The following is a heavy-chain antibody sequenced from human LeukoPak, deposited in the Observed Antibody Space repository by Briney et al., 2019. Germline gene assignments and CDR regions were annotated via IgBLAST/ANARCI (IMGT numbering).Heavy chain of an antibody. D-gene: IGHD5-24*01. CDR1: GFTFSSYA. V-gene: IGHV3-23*01. CDR2: ISGSGVST. Sequence: GGSLRLSCAASGFTFSSYAMSWVRQAPGRGLEWVSAISGSGVSTYYADSVKGRFTISRDNSKNRLYLQMNSLRAEDTAVYYCAKAGDTWGYNSPLGGRFDYWGQGTLVTVSS. J-gene: IGHJ4*02. CDR3: AKAGDTWGYNSPLGGRFDY.